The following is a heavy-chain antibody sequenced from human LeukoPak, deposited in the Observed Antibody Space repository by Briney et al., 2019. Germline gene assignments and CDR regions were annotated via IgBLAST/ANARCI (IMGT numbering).Heavy chain of an antibody. J-gene: IGHJ4*02. CDR1: GFTFISYA. CDR3: AKLLRGVVVPYFDY. D-gene: IGHD3-10*01. CDR2: ISGTGDRT. V-gene: IGHV3-23*01. Sequence: GGSLRLSCAASGFTFISYAMSWVRQPPGKGLEWVSAISGTGDRTYYADSVKGRFTVSRDTSKNTLFLQMNSLRAEDTAVYYCAKLLRGVVVPYFDYWGQGTLVTVSS.